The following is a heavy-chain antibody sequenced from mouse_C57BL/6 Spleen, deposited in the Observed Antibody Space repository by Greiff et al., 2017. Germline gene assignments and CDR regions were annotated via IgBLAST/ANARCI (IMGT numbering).Heavy chain of an antibody. CDR1: GYTFTSYW. V-gene: IGHV1-50*01. J-gene: IGHJ2*01. Sequence: VQLQQPGAELVKPGASVKLSCKASGYTFTSYWMQWVKQRPGQGLEWIGEIDPSDSYTNYNQKFKGKATLTVDTPSSTAYMQLSSLTSDDSAVYCCARLVGSIYYWGQGTTLTVSS. CDR2: IDPSDSYT. CDR3: ARLVGSIYY. D-gene: IGHD1-1*01.